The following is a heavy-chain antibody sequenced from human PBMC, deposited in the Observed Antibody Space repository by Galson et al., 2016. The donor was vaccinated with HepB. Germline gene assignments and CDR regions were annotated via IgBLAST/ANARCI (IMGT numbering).Heavy chain of an antibody. D-gene: IGHD3-16*01. Sequence: SLRLSCAVSGFTLSGDYVTWVRQAPGAGLQWVSLLYLDGSAYYADSVKGRFTMSRDLFKNSLFLQMSSLRPEDTATYYCARDPPALGHLGASWGQGTPVTVSS. CDR3: ARDPPALGHLGAS. J-gene: IGHJ5*02. CDR2: LYLDGSA. V-gene: IGHV3-53*01. CDR1: GFTLSGDY.